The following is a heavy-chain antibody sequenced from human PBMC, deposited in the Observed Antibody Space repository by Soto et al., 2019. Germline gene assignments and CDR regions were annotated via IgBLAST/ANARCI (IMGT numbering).Heavy chain of an antibody. D-gene: IGHD3-10*01. CDR2: ISAAGDP. Sequence: EVKLVESGGGLVQPGGSLRLSCEASGCTFRNYDMPWVRQGTGKGLEWVSGISAAGDPDYADSVEGRFTISRENDKSTYFLQMNSLRVGDTAVYYCARTDREFYGLDVWGQGTTVIVSS. CDR1: GCTFRNYD. CDR3: ARTDREFYGLDV. J-gene: IGHJ6*02. V-gene: IGHV3-13*05.